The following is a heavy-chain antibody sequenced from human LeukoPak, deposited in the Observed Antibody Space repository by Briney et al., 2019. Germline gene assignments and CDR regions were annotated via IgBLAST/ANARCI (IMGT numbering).Heavy chain of an antibody. J-gene: IGHJ4*02. Sequence: GGSLRLSCAASGFTFSSYAMNWVRQAPGKGLEWVSSISGSGTSTYYADSVKGRFTISRDNSKNTLFLQMNSLRAEDTAVYYCAKNVITFGGVIQGFDYWGQGTLVTVSS. CDR2: ISGSGTST. CDR1: GFTFSSYA. D-gene: IGHD3-16*01. V-gene: IGHV3-23*01. CDR3: AKNVITFGGVIQGFDY.